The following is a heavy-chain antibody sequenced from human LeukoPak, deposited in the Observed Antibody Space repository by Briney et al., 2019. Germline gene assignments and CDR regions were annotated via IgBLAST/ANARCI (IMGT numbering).Heavy chain of an antibody. V-gene: IGHV3-23*01. Sequence: GGSLRLSCAASGFTFSTYAMTWVRQTPGKGLERVSLISGSGGSSYYADSVKSRFSISRDNSKNTLYLQMNSLRAEDTAVYYCAKNDVITFGGDTDAFDIWGQGTMVTVSS. CDR1: GFTFSTYA. J-gene: IGHJ3*02. D-gene: IGHD3-16*01. CDR2: ISGSGGSS. CDR3: AKNDVITFGGDTDAFDI.